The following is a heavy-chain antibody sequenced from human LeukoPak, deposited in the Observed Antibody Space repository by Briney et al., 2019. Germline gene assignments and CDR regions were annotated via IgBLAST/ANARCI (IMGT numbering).Heavy chain of an antibody. J-gene: IGHJ4*02. D-gene: IGHD2-8*01. CDR2: IYYSGST. CDR3: ARLPSGRSIIVPA. V-gene: IGHV4-30-4*01. CDR1: GGSIRSGDYY. Sequence: SETLSLTCTVSGGSIRSGDYYWSWIRQPPGKGLEWIGYIYYSGSTYYNPSLKSRVTISVDTSKNQFSLKLSSVTAADTAVYYCARLPSGRSIIVPAWGQGTLVTVSS.